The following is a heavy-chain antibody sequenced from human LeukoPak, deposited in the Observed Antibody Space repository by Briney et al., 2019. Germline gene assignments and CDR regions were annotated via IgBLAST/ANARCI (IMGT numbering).Heavy chain of an antibody. Sequence: PSETLSLTCTVSGGSISSYYWSWIRQPAGKGLEWIGRIYTSGSTNYNPSLKSRVTMSVDTSKNQFSLKLSSVTAADTAAYYCAREGYYDSSGYTPPWYFDLWGRGTLVTVSS. V-gene: IGHV4-4*07. J-gene: IGHJ2*01. D-gene: IGHD3-22*01. CDR3: AREGYYDSSGYTPPWYFDL. CDR1: GGSISSYY. CDR2: IYTSGST.